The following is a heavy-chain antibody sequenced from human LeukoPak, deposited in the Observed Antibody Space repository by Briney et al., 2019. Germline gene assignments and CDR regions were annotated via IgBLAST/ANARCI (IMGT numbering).Heavy chain of an antibody. CDR1: GGSISSYY. CDR3: ARGAYSSSWYQDY. D-gene: IGHD6-13*01. J-gene: IGHJ4*02. Sequence: PSETLSLTCTVSGGSISSYYWSWIRQPPGKGLEWIGYIYYSGSTNYNPSLKSRVTISVDTSKNQFSLKLSSVTAADTAVYYCARGAYSSSWYQDYWGQGTLVTVSS. CDR2: IYYSGST. V-gene: IGHV4-59*01.